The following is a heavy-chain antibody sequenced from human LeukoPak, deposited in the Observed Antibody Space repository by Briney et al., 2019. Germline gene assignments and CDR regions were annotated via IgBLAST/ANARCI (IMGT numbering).Heavy chain of an antibody. D-gene: IGHD2-2*01. Sequence: GGSLRLSCAASGFTFSSYAISWVRQAPGQGLEWMGGIIPIFGTANYAQKFQGRVTITADESTSTAYMELSSLRSEDTAVYYCAANPPADIVVVPAALYNWFDPWGQGTLVTVSS. V-gene: IGHV1-69*01. CDR2: IIPIFGTA. CDR3: AANPPADIVVVPAALYNWFDP. CDR1: GFTFSSYA. J-gene: IGHJ5*02.